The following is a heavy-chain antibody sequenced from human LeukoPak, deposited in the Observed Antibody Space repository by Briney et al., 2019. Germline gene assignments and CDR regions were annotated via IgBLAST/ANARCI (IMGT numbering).Heavy chain of an antibody. CDR1: GGSISSYY. CDR2: TYTSGSI. Sequence: KASETLSLTCTVSGGSISSYYWSWIRQPAGKGLEWIGRTYTSGSINYNPSLKSRVTMSVDTSKNQFSLKLSSVTAADTAVYYCARGVYYDILTFFDYWGQGTLVTVSS. V-gene: IGHV4-4*07. CDR3: ARGVYYDILTFFDY. D-gene: IGHD3-9*01. J-gene: IGHJ4*02.